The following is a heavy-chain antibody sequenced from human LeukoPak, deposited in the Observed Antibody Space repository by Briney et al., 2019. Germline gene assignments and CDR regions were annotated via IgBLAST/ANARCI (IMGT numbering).Heavy chain of an antibody. V-gene: IGHV4-59*01. CDR2: IYYSGST. J-gene: IGHJ4*02. CDR3: ARAPGIAVAGTWVFDY. Sequence: PSETLSLTCAVHGGSFSAYYWSWIRQSPGKGLEWIGYIYYSGSTNYNPSLKSRVTISVDTSKNQFSLKLSSVTAADTAVYYCARAPGIAVAGTWVFDYWGQGTLVTVSS. D-gene: IGHD6-19*01. CDR1: GGSFSAYY.